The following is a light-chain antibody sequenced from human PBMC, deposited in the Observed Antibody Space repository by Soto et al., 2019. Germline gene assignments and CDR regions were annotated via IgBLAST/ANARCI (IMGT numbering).Light chain of an antibody. J-gene: IGKJ2*01. CDR3: LQYDKPSPYT. V-gene: IGKV1-5*03. CDR1: QSISSH. Sequence: DIQVTQSPSTLSASVGDRVTITCRASQSISSHLAWYRQKPGKAPNLLIFETSNLYVGVPSRISASGTGTEFTLTITNLQPDDFATYYCLQYDKPSPYTFSPGTNLEI. CDR2: ETS.